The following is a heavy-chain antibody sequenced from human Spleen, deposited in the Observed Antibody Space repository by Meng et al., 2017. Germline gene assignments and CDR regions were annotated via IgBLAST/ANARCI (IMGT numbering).Heavy chain of an antibody. Sequence: QVHLQESGPGLVKPSQTLSLTCTVSSDSISNGYHYWGWIRQPPGKGLEWIGYIYHSGYTYYSPSLKSRVTMSVDTSKNQFSLKVTSVTAADTAVYYCARGGASSKWFDPWGQGTLVTVSS. D-gene: IGHD2/OR15-2a*01. CDR2: IYHSGYT. CDR1: SDSISNGYHY. V-gene: IGHV4-30-4*01. CDR3: ARGGASSKWFDP. J-gene: IGHJ5*02.